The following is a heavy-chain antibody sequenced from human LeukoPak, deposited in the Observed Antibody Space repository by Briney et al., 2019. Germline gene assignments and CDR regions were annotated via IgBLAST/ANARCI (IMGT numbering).Heavy chain of an antibody. CDR2: IIPIFGTA. CDR3: AREGVGVRDSVAFGI. Sequence: SVKVSCKASGGTFSSYAISWVRQAPGQGLEWMGGIIPIFGTANYAQKFQGRVTITADESTSTAYMELSSLRSEDTAVYYCAREGVGVRDSVAFGIWGQGTMVTVSS. J-gene: IGHJ3*02. V-gene: IGHV1-69*13. D-gene: IGHD3-10*01. CDR1: GGTFSSYA.